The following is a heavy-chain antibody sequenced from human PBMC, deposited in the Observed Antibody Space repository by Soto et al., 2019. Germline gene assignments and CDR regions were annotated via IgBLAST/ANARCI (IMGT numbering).Heavy chain of an antibody. CDR3: AKAGYCSGGSCYSFGWFDY. D-gene: IGHD2-15*01. V-gene: IGHV3-23*01. J-gene: IGHJ4*02. Sequence: EVQLLESGGGLVQPGGSLRLSCAASGFTFSSYAMSWVRQAPGKGLEWVSAISGSGGSTYYADSVKGRFTISRDNSKNTLYLQMTSLRAEDTAVYYCAKAGYCSGGSCYSFGWFDYWGQGTLVTVSS. CDR1: GFTFSSYA. CDR2: ISGSGGST.